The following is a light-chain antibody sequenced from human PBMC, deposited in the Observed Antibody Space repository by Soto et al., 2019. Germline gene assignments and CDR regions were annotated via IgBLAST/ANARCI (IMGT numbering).Light chain of an antibody. CDR1: QSISSSY. CDR3: HYYDKWPPGT. J-gene: IGKJ1*01. Sequence: EIVLTQSPGTLSLSPGERATLSFRTSQSISSSYLAWYQQKPGQAPGLLIFDASARAVDIPGRFSGSKSGTEFTLTISSLQPEDFAVYYCHYYDKWPPGTFGQGTKVDIK. CDR2: DAS. V-gene: IGKV3-20*01.